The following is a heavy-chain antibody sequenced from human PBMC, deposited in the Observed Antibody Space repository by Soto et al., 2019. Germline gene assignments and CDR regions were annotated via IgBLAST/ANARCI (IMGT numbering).Heavy chain of an antibody. V-gene: IGHV3-33*01. J-gene: IGHJ5*02. CDR1: GFTFSSYG. D-gene: IGHD3-16*01. Sequence: GGSLRLSCAASGFTFSSYGMYWVHQAPGKGLEWVAVIWYDGSNKYYADSVKGRFTISRDNSKNTLYLQMNSLRAEDTAVYYCARGEFDPWGQGTLVTVSS. CDR2: IWYDGSNK. CDR3: ARGEFDP.